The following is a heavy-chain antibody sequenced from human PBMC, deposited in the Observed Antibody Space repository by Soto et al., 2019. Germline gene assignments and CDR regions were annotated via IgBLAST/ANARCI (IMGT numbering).Heavy chain of an antibody. Sequence: TLSLTCTVSGVSISSDDYYWAWIRQPPGEGLEWIGYIYYIGRTHYNPSLMSRVTISMDTSKNQFSLKLSSVSAADTAVYYCARDRSNSPDYFDDWGQGTLVTVSS. CDR3: ARDRSNSPDYFDD. J-gene: IGHJ4*02. CDR1: GVSISSDDYY. V-gene: IGHV4-30-4*01. D-gene: IGHD2-15*01. CDR2: IYYIGRT.